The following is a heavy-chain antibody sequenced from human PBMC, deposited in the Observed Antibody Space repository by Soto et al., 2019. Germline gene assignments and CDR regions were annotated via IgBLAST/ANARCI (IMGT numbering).Heavy chain of an antibody. J-gene: IGHJ4*02. CDR2: IYYSGST. CDR1: GGSISSGDYY. V-gene: IGHV4-30-4*01. D-gene: IGHD2-8*01. Sequence: KTSETLSLTCTVSGGSISSGDYYWSWIRQPPGKGLEWIGYIYYSGSTYYNPSLKSRVTISVDTSKNQFSLKLSSVTAADTAVYYCARARNTNPLRLDYWGQGTLVTVSS. CDR3: ARARNTNPLRLDY.